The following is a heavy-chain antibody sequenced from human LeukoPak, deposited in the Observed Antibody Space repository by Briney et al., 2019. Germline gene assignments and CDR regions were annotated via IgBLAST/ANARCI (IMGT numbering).Heavy chain of an antibody. D-gene: IGHD3-10*01. J-gene: IGHJ6*03. CDR1: GGSISSGNW. Sequence: PSGTLSLTCAVSGGSISSGNWWTWVRQPPGKGLEWIGKIYHSGSTNYNPSLKSRVTISVDTSKNQFSLKLSSVTAADTAVYYCARRIGPDYYMDVWGKGTTVTVSS. V-gene: IGHV4-4*02. CDR2: IYHSGST. CDR3: ARRIGPDYYMDV.